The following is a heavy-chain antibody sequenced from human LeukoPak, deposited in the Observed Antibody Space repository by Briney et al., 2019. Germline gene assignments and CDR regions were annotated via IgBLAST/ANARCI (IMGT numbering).Heavy chain of an antibody. D-gene: IGHD2-21*01. CDR2: INPNSGGT. CDR3: ARGRYCGETTCSDFDS. CDR1: GYTFTGSY. Sequence: GASLKVSCKASGYTFTGSYIHWVRQAPGPGLEWMGWINPNSGGTDYAQKFQGRVTLIRDTSISTAYMELSRLTSDDTAVYYCARGRYCGETTCSDFDSWGQGTLVTVSS. J-gene: IGHJ4*02. V-gene: IGHV1-2*02.